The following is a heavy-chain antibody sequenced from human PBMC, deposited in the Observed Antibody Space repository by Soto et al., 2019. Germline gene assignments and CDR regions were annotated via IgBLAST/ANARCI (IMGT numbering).Heavy chain of an antibody. Sequence: GGSLRLSCSASGFTFSIYAMHWVRQAPGKGLEYVSSISTNGGSTHYADSVKGRFTISRDNSKNTQYLQMSSLRADDTAVYYCVKDYGDYVWGSYPLDYWGQGTLVTVSS. CDR3: VKDYGDYVWGSYPLDY. CDR1: GFTFSIYA. D-gene: IGHD3-16*01. CDR2: ISTNGGST. V-gene: IGHV3-64D*06. J-gene: IGHJ4*02.